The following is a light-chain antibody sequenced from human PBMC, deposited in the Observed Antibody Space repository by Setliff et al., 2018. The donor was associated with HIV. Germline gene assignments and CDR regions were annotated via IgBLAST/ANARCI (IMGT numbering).Light chain of an antibody. V-gene: IGLV2-23*01. CDR2: QAS. CDR1: RNDVGRYDL. CDR3: CSNTGSNTYV. J-gene: IGLJ1*01. Sequence: QSALTQPRSVSGSPGQSITISCSGTRNDVGRYDLVSWYQQHPGKAPKLMIYQASRRPSGVSNRFSASKSGNTASLTISGLQAEDEADYYCCSNTGSNTYVFGTGTKVTVL.